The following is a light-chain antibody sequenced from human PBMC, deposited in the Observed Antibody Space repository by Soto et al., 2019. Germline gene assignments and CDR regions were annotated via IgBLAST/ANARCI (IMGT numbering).Light chain of an antibody. CDR1: QAIGND. CDR2: SAS. Sequence: DIQMTQSPSSLSASVGDRVTITCRASQAIGNDLGWYQQKPGKAPNRLIYSASRLQSGVPSRFSGSGSGTEFTLTIRSLQPEDFATYYCLQHNSFPRAFGAGTKVEIK. V-gene: IGKV1-17*01. CDR3: LQHNSFPRA. J-gene: IGKJ4*01.